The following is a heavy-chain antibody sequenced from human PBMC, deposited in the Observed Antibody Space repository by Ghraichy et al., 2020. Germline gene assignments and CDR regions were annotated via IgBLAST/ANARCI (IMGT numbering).Heavy chain of an antibody. CDR3: ARGAASASPYFDY. J-gene: IGHJ4*02. D-gene: IGHD1-26*01. V-gene: IGHV4-4*07. Sequence: ESLNISCTVSGGSFSSYYWSWIRQPAGKGLEWIGRIYPSGTPNYNPSLRSRLTMSVDTSKNQFSLNVRSVTAADTAVYYCARGAASASPYFDYWGQGTLVTVSS. CDR2: IYPSGTP. CDR1: GGSFSSYY.